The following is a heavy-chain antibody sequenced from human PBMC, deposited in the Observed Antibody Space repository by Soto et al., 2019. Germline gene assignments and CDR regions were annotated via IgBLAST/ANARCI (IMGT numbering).Heavy chain of an antibody. CDR1: GGTFSSYA. V-gene: IGHV1-69*13. J-gene: IGHJ3*02. CDR2: IIPIFGTA. D-gene: IGHD2-15*01. Sequence: SVKVSCKASGGTFSSYAISWVRQAPGQGLEWMGGIIPIFGTANYAQKFQGRVTITADESTSTAYMELSSLRSEDTAVYYCARGGYCSGGSCYRGDAFDIWGQGTMVTV. CDR3: ARGGYCSGGSCYRGDAFDI.